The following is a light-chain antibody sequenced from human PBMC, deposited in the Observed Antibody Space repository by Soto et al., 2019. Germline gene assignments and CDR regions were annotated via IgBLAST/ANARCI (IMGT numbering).Light chain of an antibody. CDR3: QQSSSTPYI. CDR2: GAS. V-gene: IGKV1-39*01. J-gene: IGKJ2*01. CDR1: RTINNF. Sequence: DIQMTQSPSSLSASVGDRVTITCRASRTINNFLSWYQQKPGKPPKLLIYGASRLQSVVPSRFSGSGSGTDFILTISDLQAEDFASYFCQQSSSTPYIFGQGTKLELK.